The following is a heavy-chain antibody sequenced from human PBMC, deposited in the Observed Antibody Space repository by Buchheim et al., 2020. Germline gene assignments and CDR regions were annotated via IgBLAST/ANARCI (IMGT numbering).Heavy chain of an antibody. J-gene: IGHJ4*02. CDR1: GGSFSGYY. V-gene: IGHV4-34*01. CDR2: INHSGST. CDR3: ATYYYGSGSYYNVDY. Sequence: QVQLQQWGAGLLKPSETLSLTCAVYGGSFSGYYWSWIRQPPGKGLEWIGEINHSGSTNYNPSLKSRVTISVDTSKNQVSLKLSSVTAADTAVYYCATYYYGSGSYYNVDYWGQGTL. D-gene: IGHD3-10*01.